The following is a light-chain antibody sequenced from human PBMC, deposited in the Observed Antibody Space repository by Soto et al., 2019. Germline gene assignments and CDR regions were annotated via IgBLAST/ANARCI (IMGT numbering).Light chain of an antibody. V-gene: IGKV1-5*03. Sequence: EIQITQSASTLSASVGDRVTITCRASQSISSWLAWYQQKPGKAPKLLIYKASSLESGVPSRFSGSGSGTEFTLTISSLQPDDFATYYCQQYNSYSTFGQGTKVDIK. CDR3: QQYNSYST. CDR1: QSISSW. J-gene: IGKJ1*01. CDR2: KAS.